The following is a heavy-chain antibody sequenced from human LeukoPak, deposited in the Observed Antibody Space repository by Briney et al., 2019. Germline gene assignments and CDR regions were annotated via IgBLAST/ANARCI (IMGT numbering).Heavy chain of an antibody. D-gene: IGHD3-10*01. V-gene: IGHV3-7*01. CDR2: IKQDGSEK. J-gene: IGHJ6*03. CDR3: ARAGRAQLLWFGELLTPQDYYYMDV. CDR1: GFTFSSYW. Sequence: PGGSLRLSCAASGFTFSSYWMSWVRQAPGKGLEWVANIKQDGSEKYYVDSVKGRFTISRDNAKNSLYLQMNSLRAEDTAVYYCARAGRAQLLWFGELLTPQDYYYMDVWGKGTTVTISS.